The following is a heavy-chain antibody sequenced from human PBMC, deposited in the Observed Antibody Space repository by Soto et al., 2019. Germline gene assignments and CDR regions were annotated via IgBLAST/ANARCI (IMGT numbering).Heavy chain of an antibody. CDR3: ARHAAYDSVWGKSDGSDY. J-gene: IGHJ4*02. Sequence: PSETLSLTCTVSGGSISSNSYYWDWIRQPPGKGLEWIGSMYYSGATYHNPSLQSRVTISVDTSKNQFSLHLSSVTAADTAVYYCARHAAYDSVWGKSDGSDYWGQGTRVTGSS. D-gene: IGHD3-16*01. CDR2: MYYSGAT. V-gene: IGHV4-39*01. CDR1: GGSISSNSYY.